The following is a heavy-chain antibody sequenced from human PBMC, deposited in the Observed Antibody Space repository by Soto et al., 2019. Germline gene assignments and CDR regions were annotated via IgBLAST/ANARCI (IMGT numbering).Heavy chain of an antibody. CDR1: GYTFTGYY. Sequence: GASVKVSCKASGYTFTGYYMHWVRQAPGQGLEWMGWINPNSGGTNYAQKFQGRVTMTRDTSISTAYMELSRLRSDDTAVYYCARSGESGYLGNWFDPWGQGTLVTVSS. CDR2: INPNSGGT. V-gene: IGHV1-2*02. D-gene: IGHD5-12*01. CDR3: ARSGESGYLGNWFDP. J-gene: IGHJ5*02.